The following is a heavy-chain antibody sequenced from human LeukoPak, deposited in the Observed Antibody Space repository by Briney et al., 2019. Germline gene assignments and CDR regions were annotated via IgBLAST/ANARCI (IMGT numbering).Heavy chain of an antibody. J-gene: IGHJ4*02. CDR1: GFTLSTYW. Sequence: PGGSLRLSCAASGFTLSTYWMSWVRQAPGKGLEWVANIKQDGSEIYYVDSVKGRFTISRDNAKNSLYLQMNSLRAEDTAVYYCAKDRYSYGYLFPYFDYWGQGTLVTVSS. V-gene: IGHV3-7*03. CDR2: IKQDGSEI. D-gene: IGHD5-18*01. CDR3: AKDRYSYGYLFPYFDY.